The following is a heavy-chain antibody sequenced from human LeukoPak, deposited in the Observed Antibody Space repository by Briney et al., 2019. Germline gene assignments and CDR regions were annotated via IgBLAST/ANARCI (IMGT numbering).Heavy chain of an antibody. CDR1: GYSISSGYY. J-gene: IGHJ4*02. Sequence: KPSETLSLTCTVSGYSISSGYYWGWIRQPPGKGLEWIGSIYHSGSTYYNPSLKSRVTISVDTSKNQFSLKLSSVTAADTAVYYCARVRGTVTTDFDYWAREPWSPSPQ. D-gene: IGHD4-17*01. V-gene: IGHV4-38-2*02. CDR3: ARVRGTVTTDFDY. CDR2: IYHSGST.